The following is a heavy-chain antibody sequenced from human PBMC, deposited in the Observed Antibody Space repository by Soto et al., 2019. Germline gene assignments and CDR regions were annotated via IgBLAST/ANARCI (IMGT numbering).Heavy chain of an antibody. Sequence: SETLSLTCAVSGGSISRGGYSWSWIRQPPGKGLEWIGYIYHSGSTYYNPSLKSRVTISVDRSKNQFSLKLSSVTAADTAVHYCAPEHLAAADRWFDPCCRGTLVTVST. CDR2: IYHSGST. D-gene: IGHD6-13*01. CDR1: GGSISRGGYS. J-gene: IGHJ5*02. CDR3: APEHLAAADRWFDP. V-gene: IGHV4-30-2*01.